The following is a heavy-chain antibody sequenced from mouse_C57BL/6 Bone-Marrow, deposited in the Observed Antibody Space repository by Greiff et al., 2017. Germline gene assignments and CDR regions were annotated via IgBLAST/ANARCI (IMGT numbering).Heavy chain of an antibody. CDR3: ARHEYYYGSSYAMDY. CDR2: ISGGGGNT. D-gene: IGHD1-1*01. J-gene: IGHJ4*01. V-gene: IGHV5-9*01. Sequence: EVKLVESGGGLVKPGGSLKLSCAASGFTFSSYTMSWVRQTPEKRLEWVATISGGGGNTYYPASVKGRFTISRDNDKNTLYLQMSSLRSEDTALYYCARHEYYYGSSYAMDYWGQGTSVTVSS. CDR1: GFTFSSYT.